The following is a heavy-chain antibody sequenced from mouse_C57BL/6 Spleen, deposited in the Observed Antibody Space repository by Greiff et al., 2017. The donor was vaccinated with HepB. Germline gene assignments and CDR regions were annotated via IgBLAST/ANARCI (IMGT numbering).Heavy chain of an antibody. CDR1: GYAFSSSW. Sequence: VKLQESGPELVKPGASVKISCKASGYAFSSSWMNWVKQRPGKGLEWIGRIYPGDGDTNYNGKFTGKATLTADKSSSTAYMQLSSLTSEDSAVYFCARGGYERFAYWGQGTLVTVSA. V-gene: IGHV1-82*01. CDR2: IYPGDGDT. D-gene: IGHD2-2*01. CDR3: ARGGYERFAY. J-gene: IGHJ3*01.